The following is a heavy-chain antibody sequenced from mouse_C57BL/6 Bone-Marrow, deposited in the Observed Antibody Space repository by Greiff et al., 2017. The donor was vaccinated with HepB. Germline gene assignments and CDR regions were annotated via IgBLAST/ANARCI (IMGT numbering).Heavy chain of an antibody. Sequence: EVQLQQSGPELVKPGASVKISCTASGYSFTDYNMNWVKQRHGKCLEWIGVIDPDYGTTRYNQKFTGKATLTVDTSSSTAYMQLNSLTSEYSAVYFYACGSSYWDFDVWGTGTTVTASS. D-gene: IGHD1-1*01. CDR1: GYSFTDYN. V-gene: IGHV1-39*01. CDR3: ACGSSYWDFDV. CDR2: IDPDYGTT. J-gene: IGHJ1*03.